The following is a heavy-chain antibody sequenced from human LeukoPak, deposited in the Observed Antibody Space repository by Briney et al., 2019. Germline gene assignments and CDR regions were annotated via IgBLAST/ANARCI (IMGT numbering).Heavy chain of an antibody. CDR1: GFTFSSYG. V-gene: IGHV3-30*02. Sequence: GGSLRLSCAASGFTFSSYGMHWVRQAPGKGLEWVAFIRYDGSNKYYADSVKGRFTISRDNSKNTLYLQMNSLRAEDTAVYYCARNRRVAAPFDAFDIWGQGTMVTVSS. CDR2: IRYDGSNK. J-gene: IGHJ3*02. D-gene: IGHD6-13*01. CDR3: ARNRRVAAPFDAFDI.